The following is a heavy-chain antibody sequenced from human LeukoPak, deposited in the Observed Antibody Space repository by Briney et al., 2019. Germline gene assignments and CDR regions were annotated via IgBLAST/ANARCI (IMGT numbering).Heavy chain of an antibody. D-gene: IGHD6-25*01. CDR1: GFTFSSYA. Sequence: GGSLRLSCAASGFTFSSYAMHWVRQAPGKGLEWVAVISYDGSNKYYADSVKGRFIISRDNSKNTLYLQMNSLRAEDTAVYYCAKDGTSGSNYWGQGTLVTVSS. V-gene: IGHV3-30-3*01. CDR2: ISYDGSNK. J-gene: IGHJ4*02. CDR3: AKDGTSGSNY.